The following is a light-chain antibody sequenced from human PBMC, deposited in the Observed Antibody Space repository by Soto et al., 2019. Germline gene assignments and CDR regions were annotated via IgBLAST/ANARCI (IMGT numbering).Light chain of an antibody. Sequence: DIQMTHFPSTLPESLEDKVPIISLSSQTISSWLAWCQQKPGKAPKLLIYKASTLKSGVPSRFSGSGSGTEFTLTISSLQSEDFAVYYCQQYNNWLGTFGQGTKVDIK. CDR2: KAS. CDR1: QTISSW. CDR3: QQYNNWLGT. J-gene: IGKJ1*01. V-gene: IGKV1-5*03.